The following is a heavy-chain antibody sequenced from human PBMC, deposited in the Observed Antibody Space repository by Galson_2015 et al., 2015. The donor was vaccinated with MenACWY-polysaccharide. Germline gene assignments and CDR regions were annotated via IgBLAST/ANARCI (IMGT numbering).Heavy chain of an antibody. CDR3: AHIMITFCGVAFLDAFDV. D-gene: IGHD3-16*01. J-gene: IGHJ3*01. CDR1: GFSLSTSEVG. Sequence: PALVNPTTTLALTCTFSGFSLSTSEVGVAWVRQPQGKALEWVALIYWDNDKRYSSSLSNRLTITKDTSKNQLVLIMSNMDPVDTATFYCAHIMITFCGVAFLDAFDVWGQGTMVTVSS. V-gene: IGHV2-5*02. CDR2: IYWDNDK.